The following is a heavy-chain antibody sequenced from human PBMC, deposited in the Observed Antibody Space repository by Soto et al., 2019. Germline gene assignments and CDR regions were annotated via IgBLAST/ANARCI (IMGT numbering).Heavy chain of an antibody. CDR3: ARDRGVAPPVAGNTHYYYYMDV. D-gene: IGHD6-19*01. CDR1: GYSFTNYG. J-gene: IGHJ6*03. V-gene: IGHV1-18*01. Sequence: QDQLLQPGAEVKKPGASVTVSCKASGYSFTNYGITWVRQAPGPGLEWMGWISAFNGNTHYAQKLQGRVTMTTDASTSTAYMQLRSLRSDDTAVYYCARDRGVAPPVAGNTHYYYYMDVWGKGTTVTVSS. CDR2: ISAFNGNT.